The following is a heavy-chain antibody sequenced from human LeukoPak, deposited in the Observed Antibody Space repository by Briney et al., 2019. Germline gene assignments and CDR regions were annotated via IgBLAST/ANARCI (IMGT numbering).Heavy chain of an antibody. Sequence: SETLSLTCTVSGGSISSYYWSWIRQPPGKGLEWIGYIYYSGSTNYNPSLKSRVTISVDTSKSQFSLKLSSVTAADTAVYYCARLYSSSLGRVFDYWGQGTLVTVS. CDR1: GGSISSYY. J-gene: IGHJ4*02. D-gene: IGHD6-13*01. V-gene: IGHV4-59*01. CDR2: IYYSGST. CDR3: ARLYSSSLGRVFDY.